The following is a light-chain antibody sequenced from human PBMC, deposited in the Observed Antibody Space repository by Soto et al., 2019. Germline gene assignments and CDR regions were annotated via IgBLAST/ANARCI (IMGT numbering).Light chain of an antibody. V-gene: IGKV3-20*01. J-gene: IGKJ2*01. CDR1: QSVGSNY. CDR2: GAS. CDR3: QQYGSSPPYT. Sequence: EIVLTQSPGTLSLSPGEIATLSCRASQSVGSNYLAWYQQKPGQAPRLLIYGASSRASGIPDRFSGSGSGTDFTLTISRLEPEDFAVYYCQQYGSSPPYTFGQGTKLEI.